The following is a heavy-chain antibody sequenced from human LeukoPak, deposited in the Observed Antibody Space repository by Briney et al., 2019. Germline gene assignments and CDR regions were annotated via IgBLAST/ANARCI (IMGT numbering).Heavy chain of an antibody. Sequence: SETLSLTCTVSGGSISTYYWTWIRQPAGKGLEWTGRIYTGGSTNYNPSLKSRVTMSVDTSKNQFSLKLTSVTAADTAVYYCARVPYSGYHWTHDMDVWGKGTTVTVSS. D-gene: IGHD5-12*01. J-gene: IGHJ6*03. V-gene: IGHV4-4*07. CDR1: GGSISTYY. CDR3: ARVPYSGYHWTHDMDV. CDR2: IYTGGST.